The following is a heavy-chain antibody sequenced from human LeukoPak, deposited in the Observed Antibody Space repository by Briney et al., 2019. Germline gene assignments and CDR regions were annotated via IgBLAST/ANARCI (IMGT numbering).Heavy chain of an antibody. D-gene: IGHD3-22*01. Sequence: GGSLRLSCVVSGFTFNNCWMSWVRQAPGKGLEWVANIKQDGSEKYYVDSVKGRFTISRDNAKNSLYLQMNSLRGDDTAVYYCARQTMILVVERKLVFDPWGQGTLVTVSS. J-gene: IGHJ5*02. V-gene: IGHV3-7*01. CDR3: ARQTMILVVERKLVFDP. CDR1: GFTFNNCW. CDR2: IKQDGSEK.